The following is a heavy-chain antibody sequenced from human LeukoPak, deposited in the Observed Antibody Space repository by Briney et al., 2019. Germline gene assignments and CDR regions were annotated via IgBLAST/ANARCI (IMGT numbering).Heavy chain of an antibody. CDR1: GFTFSSYA. Sequence: GGSLRLSCAASGFTFSSYAMSWVRQAPGKGLEWVSAISGSGGSTYYADSVKGRFTISRDNSKNTLYLQMNSLRAEDTAVYYCANLGGYCSSTSGYNPPYYYGMDVWGQGTTVTVSS. CDR3: ANLGGYCSSTSGYNPPYYYGMDV. V-gene: IGHV3-23*01. D-gene: IGHD2-2*02. CDR2: ISGSGGST. J-gene: IGHJ6*02.